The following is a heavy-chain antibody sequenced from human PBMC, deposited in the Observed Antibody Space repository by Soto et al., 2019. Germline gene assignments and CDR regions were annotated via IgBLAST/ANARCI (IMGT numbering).Heavy chain of an antibody. J-gene: IGHJ5*02. Sequence: QLQLQESGPGLVKPSETLSLTCTVSGGSISSTGYYWGWIRQPPGKGLEWIGSISYSGRSFYGPSLKGRVTISADTSKNQFSLKLSSVTAADTAVYYCARRWVTGAKEGFDPWGQGTLVTVSS. CDR3: ARRWVTGAKEGFDP. CDR2: ISYSGRS. V-gene: IGHV4-39*01. D-gene: IGHD1-20*01. CDR1: GGSISSTGYY.